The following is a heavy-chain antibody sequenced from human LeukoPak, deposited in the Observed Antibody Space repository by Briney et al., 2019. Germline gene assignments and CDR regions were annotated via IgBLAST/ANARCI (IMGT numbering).Heavy chain of an antibody. CDR2: ISSASNYI. CDR1: GFTFSDYH. D-gene: IGHD6-19*01. CDR3: AKGARRSSGLTDY. V-gene: IGHV3-21*04. Sequence: GGSLRLSCAASGFTFSDYHMNWVRQAPGKGLEWVAYISSASNYIYYADSVKGRFTISRDNSKNTLYLQMNSLRAEDTAVYYCAKGARRSSGLTDYWGQGTLVTVSS. J-gene: IGHJ4*02.